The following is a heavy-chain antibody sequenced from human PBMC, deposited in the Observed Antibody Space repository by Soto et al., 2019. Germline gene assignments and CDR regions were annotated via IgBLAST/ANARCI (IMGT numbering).Heavy chain of an antibody. CDR2: ISAYNGNT. J-gene: IGHJ4*02. V-gene: IGHV1-18*01. Sequence: QVQLVQSGAEMKKPGASVKVSCKASGYTFTNYGISWVRQAPGQGLEWMGWISAYNGNTKYAQKLTGRVTMTTDTSTSSAYRELRSLRSDDTHINFCARDPEIFDSWCQGTLVTVSS. CDR1: GYTFTNYG. CDR3: ARDPEIFDS.